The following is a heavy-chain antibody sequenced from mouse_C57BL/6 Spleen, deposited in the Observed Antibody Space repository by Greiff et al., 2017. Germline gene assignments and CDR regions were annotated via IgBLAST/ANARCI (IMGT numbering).Heavy chain of an antibody. Sequence: QVQLQQPGAELVKPGASVKLSCKASGYTFTSYWMHWVKQRPGQGLEWIGMIHPNSGSTNYNEKFKSKATLTVDKSSSTAYMQLGSLTSEDSAVYYCARLGSWFAYWGQGTLVTVSA. J-gene: IGHJ3*01. CDR3: ARLGSWFAY. V-gene: IGHV1-64*01. CDR1: GYTFTSYW. CDR2: IHPNSGST.